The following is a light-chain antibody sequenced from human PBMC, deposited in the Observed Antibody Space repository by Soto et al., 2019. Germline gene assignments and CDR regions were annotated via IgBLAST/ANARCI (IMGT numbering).Light chain of an antibody. CDR1: QSVTYH. CDR2: DAS. Sequence: EPVLTHPPPTPPLSPGERPTLSSPATQSVTYHLACHQQKPGQAPRLLIYDASSRATGVPDRFSGSGSGTDFTLTISRLEPEDFAVYYCQHCQPYGDSPPLTFGGGTKVEIK. V-gene: IGKV3D-20*02. CDR3: QHCQPYGDSPPLT. J-gene: IGKJ4*01.